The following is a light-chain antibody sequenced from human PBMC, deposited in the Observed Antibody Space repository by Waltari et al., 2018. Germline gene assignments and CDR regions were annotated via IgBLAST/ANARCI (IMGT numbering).Light chain of an antibody. Sequence: QSVLSQPPSASGTPGQRATISCSGSSSNIGNNYVYWYQQLPGTAPKLLIYCNNRPPSGVPDRFYGSKSGHSASRAINGLRSEDEADYYCATWDDSLRMVFGGGTELTVL. J-gene: IGLJ3*02. CDR2: CNN. CDR3: ATWDDSLRMV. CDR1: SSNIGNNY. V-gene: IGLV1-47*01.